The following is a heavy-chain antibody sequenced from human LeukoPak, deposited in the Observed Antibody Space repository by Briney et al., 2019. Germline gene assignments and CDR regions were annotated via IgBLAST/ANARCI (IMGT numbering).Heavy chain of an antibody. Sequence: ASVKVSCKATGYRFTDYYLNWLRQAPGQGPEWMGQINSDTGATQYAQKFQGRVTLTRDTSMNTVYMELSGLRFDDTAMHYCARLKGEYDYWGQGSQVTVST. CDR1: GYRFTDYY. J-gene: IGHJ4*02. CDR3: ARLKGEYDY. D-gene: IGHD6-6*01. CDR2: INSDTGAT. V-gene: IGHV1-2*06.